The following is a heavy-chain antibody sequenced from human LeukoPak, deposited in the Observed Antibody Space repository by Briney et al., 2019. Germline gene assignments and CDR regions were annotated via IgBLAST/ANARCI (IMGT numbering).Heavy chain of an antibody. CDR2: ISSSSSYI. J-gene: IGHJ4*02. CDR1: GFTFSSYS. CDR3: ARDGPCGGDCFVDY. Sequence: SGGSLRLSCAASGFTFSSYSMNWVRQAPGKGLEWVSSISSSSSYIYYADSVKGRFTISRDNAKNSLFLQMNSLRAEDTAVYYCARDGPCGGDCFVDYWGQGTLVTVSS. V-gene: IGHV3-21*01. D-gene: IGHD2-21*02.